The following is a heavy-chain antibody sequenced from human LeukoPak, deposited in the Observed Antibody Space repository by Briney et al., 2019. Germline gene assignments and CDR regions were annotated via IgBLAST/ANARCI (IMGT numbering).Heavy chain of an antibody. CDR1: SGAISNYY. J-gene: IGHJ4*02. Sequence: SETLSLTCTVSSGAISNYYWSWIRQPPGKGLEWIGYIAYRGSTNYNPSLKSRVSMSVHTSKNQFSLKLSSVTAADTAVYYCARERRSGTYYYFDYWGQGILVTVSS. D-gene: IGHD3-10*01. V-gene: IGHV4-59*01. CDR2: IAYRGST. CDR3: ARERRSGTYYYFDY.